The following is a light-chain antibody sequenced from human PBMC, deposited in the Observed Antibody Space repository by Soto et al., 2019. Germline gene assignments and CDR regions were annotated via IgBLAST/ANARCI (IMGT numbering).Light chain of an antibody. Sequence: EIVLTQSPGTLSLSPGERATLSCRASQSVRSSYLAWYQQKPGQAPSLLIYGASTRATGIPDRFSGSGSVTDFDLTISRLEPEDFAVYYCQQYGTSSWTFGQGTKVEIK. CDR2: GAS. CDR1: QSVRSSY. J-gene: IGKJ1*01. CDR3: QQYGTSSWT. V-gene: IGKV3-20*01.